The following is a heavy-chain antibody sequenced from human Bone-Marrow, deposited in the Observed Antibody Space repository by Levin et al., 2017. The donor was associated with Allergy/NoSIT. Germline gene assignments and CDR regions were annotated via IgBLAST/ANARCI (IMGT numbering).Heavy chain of an antibody. CDR2: INHSGFT. D-gene: IGHD5-18*01. J-gene: IGHJ6*02. CDR1: GGFFHDYF. V-gene: IGHV4-34*01. CDR3: ARGLWTPVWSGSLLNYFYYGMDV. Sequence: SETLSLTCGVSGGFFHDYFWIWIRQSPGKGLEWLGEINHSGFTNYNPSLKSRVTISLDTSKSQFSLQLKSVTAADTAMYYCARGLWTPVWSGSLLNYFYYGMDVWGQGTTVAVSS.